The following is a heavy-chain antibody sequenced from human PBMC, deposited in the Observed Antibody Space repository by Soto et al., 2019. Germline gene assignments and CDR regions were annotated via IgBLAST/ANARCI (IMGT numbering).Heavy chain of an antibody. V-gene: IGHV5-51*01. Sequence: GESLKISCTGSGYSFTNYWIGWVRLMPGKGLEWMGIIYPADSDTRYSPSFQGQVSISVDKSINTAYLQWSSLKASDTAMYYCARTESGYRYGFAEVWGQGTTVTVSS. CDR2: IYPADSDT. J-gene: IGHJ6*02. CDR1: GYSFTNYW. D-gene: IGHD5-18*01. CDR3: ARTESGYRYGFAEV.